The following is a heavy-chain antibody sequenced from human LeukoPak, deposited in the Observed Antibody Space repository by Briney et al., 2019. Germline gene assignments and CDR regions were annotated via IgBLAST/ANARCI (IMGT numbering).Heavy chain of an antibody. Sequence: GGSLRLSCTASGFTFGYYAVSWVRQAPGKGLEWVSYISSSGSTICYADSVKGRFTISRDNAKNSLYLQMNSLRAEDTAIYYCARDAMAGDYWGQGTLVTVSS. D-gene: IGHD2-2*01. CDR2: ISSSGSTI. J-gene: IGHJ4*02. CDR1: GFTFGYYA. CDR3: ARDAMAGDY. V-gene: IGHV3-48*03.